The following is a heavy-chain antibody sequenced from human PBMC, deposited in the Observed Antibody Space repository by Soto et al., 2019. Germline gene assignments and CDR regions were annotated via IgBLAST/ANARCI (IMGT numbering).Heavy chain of an antibody. V-gene: IGHV3-21*01. J-gene: IGHJ3*01. CDR2: ISSSGNYI. CDR1: GFTVSSNY. Sequence: EVQVVETGGGLIQPGGSLRLSCAASGFTVSSNYMSWVCQAPGKGLEWVSSISSSGNYIYYADSVKGRFTISRDNAKNSLYLQMNSLRAEDTALYYCARDREGVGAGLFWGQGTMVTVSS. D-gene: IGHD1-26*01. CDR3: ARDREGVGAGLF.